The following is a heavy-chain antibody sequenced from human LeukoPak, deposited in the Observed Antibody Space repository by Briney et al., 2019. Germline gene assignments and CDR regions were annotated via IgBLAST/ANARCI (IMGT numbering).Heavy chain of an antibody. CDR2: MNPNSGNT. J-gene: IGHJ3*02. V-gene: IGHV1-8*01. CDR3: ARVTGYSYGDDAFDI. Sequence: ASVKVSCMASVYTFTSYDIHWVRQATGQGLAWVGWMNPNSGNTGYAQKFQGRVTMTRNTSISTAYMELSSLRSEDTAVYYCARVTGYSYGDDAFDIWGQGTMVTVSS. CDR1: VYTFTSYD. D-gene: IGHD5-18*01.